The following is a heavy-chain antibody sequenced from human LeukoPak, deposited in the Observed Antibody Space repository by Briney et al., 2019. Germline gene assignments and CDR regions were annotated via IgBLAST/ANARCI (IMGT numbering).Heavy chain of an antibody. D-gene: IGHD3-22*01. CDR2: INTNTGNP. Sequence: ASVKVSCKASGYTFTSYAMNWVRQAPGQGLEWMGWINTNTGNPTYAQGFTGRFVFSLDTSVSTAYLQISSLKAEDTAVYYCASANYYDSSGYYDEGRNDAFDIWGQGTMVTVSS. J-gene: IGHJ3*02. V-gene: IGHV7-4-1*02. CDR3: ASANYYDSSGYYDEGRNDAFDI. CDR1: GYTFTSYA.